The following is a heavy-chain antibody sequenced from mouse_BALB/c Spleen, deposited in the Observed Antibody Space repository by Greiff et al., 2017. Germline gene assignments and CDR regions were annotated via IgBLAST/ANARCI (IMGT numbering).Heavy chain of an antibody. CDR2: IYPGNSDT. J-gene: IGHJ4*01. V-gene: IGHV1-5*01. Sequence: EVMLVESGTVLARPGASVKMSCKASGYTFTSYWMHWVKQRPGQGLEWIGAIYPGNSDTSYNQKFKGKAKLTAVTSTSTAYMELSSLTNEDSAVYYCTHYRYDEGSYYAMDYWGQGTSVTVSS. CDR3: THYRYDEGSYYAMDY. D-gene: IGHD2-14*01. CDR1: GYTFTSYW.